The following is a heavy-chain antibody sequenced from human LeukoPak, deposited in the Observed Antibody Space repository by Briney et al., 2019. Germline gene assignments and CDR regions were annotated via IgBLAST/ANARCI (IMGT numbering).Heavy chain of an antibody. CDR2: IKHSGSS. D-gene: IGHD4-23*01. J-gene: IGHJ4*02. CDR1: GESFSGHY. Sequence: SETLSLTCAVYGESFSGHYWTWIRQPPGKGLEWIGEIKHSGSSNYNPSLKSRVTVSADTSKNQFSLRLNSVSAADTAIYYCARRPRDTVNYGGPSGVDYWGQGTRVTVSS. CDR3: ARRPRDTVNYGGPSGVDY. V-gene: IGHV4-34*01.